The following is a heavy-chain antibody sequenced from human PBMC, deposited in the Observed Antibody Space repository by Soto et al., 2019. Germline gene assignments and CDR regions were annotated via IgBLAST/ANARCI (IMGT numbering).Heavy chain of an antibody. V-gene: IGHV3-30*18. CDR3: AKDTILYIAYALDI. J-gene: IGHJ3*02. CDR1: GFTFSSYG. D-gene: IGHD2-8*01. CDR2: ISYDGSNK. Sequence: QVQLVESGGGVVQPGRSLRLSCAASGFTFSSYGMHWVRQAPGKGLEWVAVISYDGSNKYYADSVKGRFTISRDNSKNTLYLQMNGLRAEDTAVYYCAKDTILYIAYALDIWGQGTMVTVSS.